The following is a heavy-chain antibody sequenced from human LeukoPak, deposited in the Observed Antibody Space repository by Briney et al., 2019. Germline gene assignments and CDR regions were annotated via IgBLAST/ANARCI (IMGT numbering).Heavy chain of an antibody. CDR3: AKLLVGATVDDY. CDR1: GFTFSSYS. Sequence: GGSLRLSCAASGFTFSSYSMNWVRQAPGKGLEWVSSISSSSSYIYYADSVKGRFTISRDNAKNSLYLQMNSLRAEDTAVYYCAKLLVGATVDDYWGQGTLVTVSS. D-gene: IGHD1-26*01. J-gene: IGHJ4*02. V-gene: IGHV3-21*01. CDR2: ISSSSSYI.